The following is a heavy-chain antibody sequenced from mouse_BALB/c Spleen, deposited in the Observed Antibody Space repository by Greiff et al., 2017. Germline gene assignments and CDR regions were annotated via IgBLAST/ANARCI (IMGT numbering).Heavy chain of an antibody. CDR2: ISNGGGST. CDR1: GFTFSSYT. CDR3: ARHFYGSSYYFDY. D-gene: IGHD1-1*01. Sequence: EVQGVESGGGLVQPGGSLKLSCAASGFTFSSYTMSWVRQTPEKRLEWVAYISNGGGSTYYPDTVKVRFTISRDNAKNTLYLQMSSLKSEDTAMYYCARHFYGSSYYFDYWGQGTTLTVSS. V-gene: IGHV5-12-2*01. J-gene: IGHJ2*01.